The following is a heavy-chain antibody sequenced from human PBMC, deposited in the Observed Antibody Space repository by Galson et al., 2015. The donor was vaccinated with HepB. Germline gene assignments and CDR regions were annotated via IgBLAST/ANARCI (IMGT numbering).Heavy chain of an antibody. CDR1: GYTFTGYY. Sequence: SVKVSCKASGYTFTGYYMHWVRQAPGQGLEWMGWINPNSGGTNYAQKFQGRVTMTRDTSISTAYMELSRLRSDDTAVYYCARDGMVRGVITPEYYFDYWGQGTLVTVSS. CDR3: ARDGMVRGVITPEYYFDY. D-gene: IGHD3-10*01. V-gene: IGHV1-2*02. J-gene: IGHJ4*02. CDR2: INPNSGGT.